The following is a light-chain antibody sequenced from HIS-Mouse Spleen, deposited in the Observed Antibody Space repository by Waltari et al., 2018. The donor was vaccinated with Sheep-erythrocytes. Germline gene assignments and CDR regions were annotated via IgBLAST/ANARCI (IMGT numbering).Light chain of an antibody. Sequence: QSALTQPASVSGSPGQSITISCTGTSSDVGGYNYVSWYQQHPGKAPKLMIYDVSNRPSGVSNRCSCSKSGNTASLTISGLQAEDEADYYCSSYTSSSTSWVFGGGTKLTVL. CDR3: SSYTSSSTSWV. CDR1: SSDVGGYNY. CDR2: DVS. J-gene: IGLJ3*02. V-gene: IGLV2-14*03.